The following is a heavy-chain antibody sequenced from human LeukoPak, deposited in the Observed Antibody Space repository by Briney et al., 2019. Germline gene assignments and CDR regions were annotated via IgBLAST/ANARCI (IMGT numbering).Heavy chain of an antibody. D-gene: IGHD6-19*01. CDR2: IFGSGGSA. CDR3: AKTTTGYSSGRYPGWPVDY. V-gene: IGHV3-23*01. CDR1: GFTFNSYA. J-gene: IGHJ4*02. Sequence: GGSLRLSCAASGFTFNSYAMYWVRQAPGKGLEWVSGIFGSGGSARYADSVKGRFTISRDNSKNTVYLQMNSLRAEDTAVYYCAKTTTGYSSGRYPGWPVDYWGQGALVIVSS.